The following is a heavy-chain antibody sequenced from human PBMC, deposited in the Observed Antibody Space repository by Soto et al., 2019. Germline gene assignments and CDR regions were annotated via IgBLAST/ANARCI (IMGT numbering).Heavy chain of an antibody. CDR3: ARGYSSGQGDAFDI. Sequence: PSETLSLTCTVSGGSISSGCYYWSWIRQHPGKGLEWIGYIYYSGSTYYNPSLKSRVTISVDTSKNQFSLKLSSVTAADTAVYYCARGYSSGQGDAFDIWGQGTMVTVSS. CDR1: GGSISSGCYY. CDR2: IYYSGST. V-gene: IGHV4-31*03. J-gene: IGHJ3*02. D-gene: IGHD6-19*01.